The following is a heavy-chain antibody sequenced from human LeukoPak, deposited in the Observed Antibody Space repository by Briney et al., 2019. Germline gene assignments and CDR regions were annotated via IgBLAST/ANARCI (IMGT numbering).Heavy chain of an antibody. CDR2: INHSGST. V-gene: IGHV4-34*01. Sequence: SETLSLTCAVYGGSFSGYYWSWIRQPPGKGLEWIGEINHSGSTNYNPSLKSRVPISVDTSKNQFSLKLSSVTAADTAVYYCACPQNLDGEGYWGQGTLVTVSS. CDR3: ACPQNLDGEGY. J-gene: IGHJ4*02. CDR1: GGSFSGYY. D-gene: IGHD3-3*01.